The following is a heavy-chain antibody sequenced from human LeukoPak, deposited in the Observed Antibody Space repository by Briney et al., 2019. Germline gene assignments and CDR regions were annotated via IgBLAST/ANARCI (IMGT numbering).Heavy chain of an antibody. Sequence: PGGSLRLSCASSAFNFTAYWMHWVRQAPRKGLLWVARINSDGSTTNYADSVKGRFTISRDNAKNTLFLQMNSLRAEDTAVYFCAVSNGGYGPWGQGALVSVSS. CDR1: AFNFTAYW. D-gene: IGHD5-12*01. CDR2: INSDGSTT. CDR3: AVSNGGYGP. V-gene: IGHV3-74*01. J-gene: IGHJ5*02.